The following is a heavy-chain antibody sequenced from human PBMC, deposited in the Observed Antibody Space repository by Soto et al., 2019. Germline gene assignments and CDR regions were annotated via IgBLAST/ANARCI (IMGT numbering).Heavy chain of an antibody. D-gene: IGHD2-2*01. CDR2: ISYDGSNK. J-gene: IGHJ6*02. Sequence: QVQLVESGGGVVQPGRSLRLSCAASGFTFSSYGMHWVRQAPGKGLEWVAVISYDGSNKYYADSVKGRFTISRDNSKNTLYLQMNSLRAEDTAVYYCAKERVGIVVVPAVRSNYYYGMDVWGQGTTVTVSS. CDR3: AKERVGIVVVPAVRSNYYYGMDV. V-gene: IGHV3-30*18. CDR1: GFTFSSYG.